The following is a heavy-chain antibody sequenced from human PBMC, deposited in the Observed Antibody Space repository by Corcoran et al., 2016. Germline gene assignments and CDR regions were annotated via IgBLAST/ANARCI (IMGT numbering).Heavy chain of an antibody. CDR3: ARDHCSGVSCHWDFDY. CDR1: GGSISSSSYY. D-gene: IGHD2-15*01. V-gene: IGHV4-39*07. CDR2: IYYSGST. J-gene: IGHJ4*02. Sequence: QLQLQESGPGLVKPSETLSLTCTVSGGSISSSSYYWGWIRQPPGKGLEWIGSIYYSGSTYHNPSLKSRVTISLDTSKNQFSLRRSSVPAADTAVYYCARDHCSGVSCHWDFDYWGQGTLVTVSS.